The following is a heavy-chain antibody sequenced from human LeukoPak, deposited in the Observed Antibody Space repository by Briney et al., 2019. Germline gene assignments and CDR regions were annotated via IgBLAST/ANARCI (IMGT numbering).Heavy chain of an antibody. D-gene: IGHD1-1*01. CDR2: IVGSSSNI. CDR3: ATDSPETAAFDY. V-gene: IGHV3-48*04. CDR1: GFTFSSYA. J-gene: IGHJ4*02. Sequence: GGSLRLSCEASGFTFSSYAMNWVRQAPGKGLEWVSYIVGSSSNIYYADSVKGRFTISRGNAKNSLYLQMDSLRAEDTAVYYCATDSPETAAFDYWGQGTLVTVSS.